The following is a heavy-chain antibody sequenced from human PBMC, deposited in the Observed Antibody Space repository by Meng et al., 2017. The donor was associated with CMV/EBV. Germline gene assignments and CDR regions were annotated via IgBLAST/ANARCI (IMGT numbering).Heavy chain of an antibody. CDR2: ISYDGSNK. CDR3: AKAVASY. D-gene: IGHD4-23*01. CDR1: GFTFSSYA. V-gene: IGHV3-30-3*01. Sequence: GSLRLSCAASGFTFSSYAMHWVRQAPGKGLEWVAVISYDGSNKYYADSVKGRFTISRDNSKNTLYLQMNSLRAEDTAVYYCAKAVASYWGQGTLVTVSS. J-gene: IGHJ4*02.